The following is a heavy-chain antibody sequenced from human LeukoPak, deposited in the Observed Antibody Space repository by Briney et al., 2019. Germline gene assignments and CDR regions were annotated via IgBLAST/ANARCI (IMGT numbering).Heavy chain of an antibody. CDR1: GGSFSGYY. D-gene: IGHD6-13*01. J-gene: IGHJ4*02. CDR3: ARSVYASSWYIDC. V-gene: IGHV4-34*01. CDR2: INHSGST. Sequence: PSETLSLTCAVYGGSFSGYYWSWIRQPPGKGLEWIGEINHSGSTNYNPSLKSRVTISVDTSKNQFSLNLSSVSAADTAVYYCARSVYASSWYIDCWGQGTLVTVSS.